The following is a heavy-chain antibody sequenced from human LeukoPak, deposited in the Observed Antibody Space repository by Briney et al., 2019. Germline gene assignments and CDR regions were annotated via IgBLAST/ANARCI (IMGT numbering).Heavy chain of an antibody. CDR1: GFTVSVNY. Sequence: GGSLRLSCAAFGFTVSVNYMSWVRQAPGKGLECVSVIYSGGNTYYADSVKGRFTISRDNSKNTLYLQMNSLRAEDTAVYYCVSSGWSFDYWGQGTLVTVSS. V-gene: IGHV3-66*01. J-gene: IGHJ4*02. CDR2: IYSGGNT. CDR3: VSSGWSFDY. D-gene: IGHD6-19*01.